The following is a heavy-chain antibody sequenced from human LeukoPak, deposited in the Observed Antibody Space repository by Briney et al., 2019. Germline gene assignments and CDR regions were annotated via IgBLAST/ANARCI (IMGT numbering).Heavy chain of an antibody. CDR1: GFTFSSYG. J-gene: IGHJ4*02. V-gene: IGHV3-30*03. CDR2: ISYDGSNK. CDR3: ARISYGGQFDY. D-gene: IGHD4-23*01. Sequence: QPGRSPRLSCAASGFTFSSYGMHWVRQAPGKGLEWVAVISYDGSNKYYADSVKGRFTISRDNSKNTLYLQMNSLRAEDTAVYYCARISYGGQFDYWGQGTLVTVSS.